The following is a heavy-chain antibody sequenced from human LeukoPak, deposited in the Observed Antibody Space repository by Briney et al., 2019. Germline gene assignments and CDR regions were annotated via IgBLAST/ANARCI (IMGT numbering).Heavy chain of an antibody. CDR2: ISSSGSTI. V-gene: IGHV3-48*03. J-gene: IGHJ4*02. D-gene: IGHD3-3*01. Sequence: PGGSLRLSCAASGFTFSSYEMNWVRQAPGKGLEWVSYISSSGSTIDYADSVKGRFTISRDNAKNSLYLQMNSLRAEDTAVYYCARYGFWSGYYIDYWGQGTLVTVSS. CDR1: GFTFSSYE. CDR3: ARYGFWSGYYIDY.